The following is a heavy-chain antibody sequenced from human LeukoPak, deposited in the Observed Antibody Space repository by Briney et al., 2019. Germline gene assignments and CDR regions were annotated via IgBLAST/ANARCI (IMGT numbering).Heavy chain of an antibody. Sequence: GESLRISCEGSGYSFTSYWITWVRQMPAKVLEWVGRIDPSDSYTNYSPSFQGHVTISADKSITTAYLQWSSLKASDTAMCYCGIHRGRGVEWSDPWGQGTLVTVSS. J-gene: IGHJ5*02. CDR2: IDPSDSYT. D-gene: IGHD3-10*01. CDR1: GYSFTSYW. V-gene: IGHV5-10-1*01. CDR3: GIHRGRGVEWSDP.